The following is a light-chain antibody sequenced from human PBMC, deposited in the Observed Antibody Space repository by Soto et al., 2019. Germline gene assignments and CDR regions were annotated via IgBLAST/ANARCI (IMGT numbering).Light chain of an antibody. CDR2: EVS. J-gene: IGLJ1*01. CDR3: TSYTSDNRSYV. Sequence: QSALTQPASVSGSPGQSITISCTGTSSDVGAYTSVSWYRQHPGKAPKLMIYEVSNRPSGVSNRFSGSKSANTASLTISGHQADDEAHYYCTSYTSDNRSYVFGTGTKLIVL. V-gene: IGLV2-14*01. CDR1: SSDVGAYTS.